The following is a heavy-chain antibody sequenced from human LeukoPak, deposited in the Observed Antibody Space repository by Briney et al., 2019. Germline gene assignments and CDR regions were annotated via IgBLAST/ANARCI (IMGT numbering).Heavy chain of an antibody. CDR1: GYTFTSYG. CDR2: ISAYNGNT. V-gene: IGHV1-18*04. Sequence: ASVKVSCKASGYTFTSYGISWVRQAPGQGLEWMGWISAYNGNTNYAQKLQGRVTMTTDTSTSTAYMELRSLRSDDTAVYYCARDRRCRGTDAFDIWGQGTMVTVSS. J-gene: IGHJ3*02. CDR3: ARDRRCRGTDAFDI. D-gene: IGHD1-14*01.